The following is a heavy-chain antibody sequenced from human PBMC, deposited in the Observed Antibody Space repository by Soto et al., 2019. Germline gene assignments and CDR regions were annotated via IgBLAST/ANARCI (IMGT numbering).Heavy chain of an antibody. CDR2: IYYSGGT. V-gene: IGHV4-30-4*01. CDR1: GGSISSGDYY. J-gene: IGHJ6*02. D-gene: IGHD5-18*01. Sequence: QVQLQESGPGLVKPSQTLSLTCTVSGGSISSGDYYWSWIRQPPGKGLEWIGYIYYSGGTYYNPSLKSRVTISVDTSKNQFSLKLSSVTAADTAVYYCVMDTAMGNHYYYYGMDVWGQGTTVTVSS. CDR3: VMDTAMGNHYYYYGMDV.